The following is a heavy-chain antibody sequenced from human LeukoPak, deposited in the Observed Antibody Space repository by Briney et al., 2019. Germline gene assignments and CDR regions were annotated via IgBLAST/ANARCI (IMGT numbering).Heavy chain of an antibody. CDR2: ISHDGSNE. CDR3: AKGPFGSCSSPSCYFFDY. CDR1: GFTFSGYE. J-gene: IGHJ4*02. Sequence: GGSLRLSCSASGFTFSGYEMHWVRQAPGKGLEWVAVISHDGSNEDYADSVKGRFTIPRDNSKNTLYLEMNSLRVEDTAVYYCAKGPFGSCSSPSCYFFDYWGQGTLVSVSS. D-gene: IGHD2-2*01. V-gene: IGHV3-30*18.